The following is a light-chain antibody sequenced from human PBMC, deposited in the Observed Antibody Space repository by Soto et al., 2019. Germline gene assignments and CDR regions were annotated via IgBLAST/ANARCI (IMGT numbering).Light chain of an antibody. CDR3: QQYRSYPWT. CDR1: QSVLYSSSNKNY. CDR2: WAS. Sequence: DIVMTQSPDSLAVSLGERATINCRSSQSVLYSSSNKNYLAWYQQKPGQPPKLLIYWASNRESGVPDRFSGSGSGTDFNLTISSLQAEDVAVYYCQQYRSYPWTFGQGTKVEIK. J-gene: IGKJ1*01. V-gene: IGKV4-1*01.